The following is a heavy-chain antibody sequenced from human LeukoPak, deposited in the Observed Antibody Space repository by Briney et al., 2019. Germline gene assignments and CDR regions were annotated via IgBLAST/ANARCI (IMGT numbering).Heavy chain of an antibody. V-gene: IGHV4-31*03. CDR2: TYYSGST. J-gene: IGHJ6*03. CDR1: GGSISSGGYY. CDR3: ANMSPDGYYYYYMDV. Sequence: SETLSLTCTVSGGSISSGGYYWRWLRQHPGKGLEWIGYTYYSGSTYYNPSLKSRVTISVDTSKNQFSLKLSSVTAADTAVYYCANMSPDGYYYYYMDVWGKGTTVTVSS. D-gene: IGHD3-10*02.